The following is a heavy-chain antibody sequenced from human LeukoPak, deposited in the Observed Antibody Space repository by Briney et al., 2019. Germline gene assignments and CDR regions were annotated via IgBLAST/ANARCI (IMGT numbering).Heavy chain of an antibody. V-gene: IGHV3-66*01. CDR2: IYSGGRT. D-gene: IGHD6-19*01. CDR3: ARERAVAGLFDY. J-gene: IGHJ4*02. Sequence: GGSLRLSCAASGFSISSKYMSWVRQAPGKGLEWISVIYSGGRTYYADSVKGRFTISRDNSKNTLYLQMNSLRSEDTAVYYCARERAVAGLFDYWGQGTLVTVSS. CDR1: GFSISSKY.